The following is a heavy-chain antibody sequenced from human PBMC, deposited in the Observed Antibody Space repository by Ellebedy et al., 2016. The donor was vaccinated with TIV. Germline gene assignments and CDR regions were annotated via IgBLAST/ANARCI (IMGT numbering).Heavy chain of an antibody. Sequence: GESLKISCVASGFTFTTYAMSWVRQAPGKGLEWVSAISGSGDSTYYVDSVKGRFTISRDNSKNTLFLQMNSLRAEDTAVYYCAKGPTTRYYYRGVWGKGTTVTVS. D-gene: IGHD1-26*01. CDR1: GFTFTTYA. J-gene: IGHJ6*03. CDR2: ISGSGDST. V-gene: IGHV3-23*01. CDR3: AKGPTTRYYYRGV.